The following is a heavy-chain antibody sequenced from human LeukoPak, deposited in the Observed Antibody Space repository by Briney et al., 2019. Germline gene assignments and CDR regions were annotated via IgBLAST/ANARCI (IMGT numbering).Heavy chain of an antibody. CDR1: GYTFTSYY. CDR2: INPSGGST. V-gene: IGHV1-46*01. J-gene: IGHJ5*02. CDR3: AREAGYYDSSDDPKDWFDP. Sequence: GASVKVSCKASGYTFTSYYMHWVRQAPGQGLEWMGIINPSGGSTSYAQKFQGRVTMTRDMSTSTVYMELSSLRSEDTAVYYCAREAGYYDSSDDPKDWFDPWGQGTLVTVSS. D-gene: IGHD3-22*01.